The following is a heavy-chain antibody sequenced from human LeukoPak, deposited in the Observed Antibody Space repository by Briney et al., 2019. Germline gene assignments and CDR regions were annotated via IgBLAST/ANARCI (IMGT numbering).Heavy chain of an antibody. CDR3: ARDRQYYYDSSGYPIDY. CDR2: ISAYNGNT. V-gene: IGHV1-18*01. D-gene: IGHD3-22*01. Sequence: GASVKVSCKASGYTFTSYAMHWVRQAPGQGLEWMGWISAYNGNTNYAQKLQGRVTMTTDTSTSTAYMELRSLRSDDTAVYYCARDRQYYYDSSGYPIDYWGQGTLVTVSS. CDR1: GYTFTSYA. J-gene: IGHJ4*02.